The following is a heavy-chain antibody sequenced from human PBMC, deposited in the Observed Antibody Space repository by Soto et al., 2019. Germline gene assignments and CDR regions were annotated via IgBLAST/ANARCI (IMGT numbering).Heavy chain of an antibody. CDR2: INPSCPST. V-gene: IGHV1-46*01. J-gene: IGHJ4*02. CDR1: GYTFTSYY. Sequence: GASVKVSCKASGYTFTSYYMHWVRQAPGQGLEWMGIINPSCPSTSYAQKFQGRVTMTRETSTSTVYMELSSLRSEDTAVYYCARVRRSSGYYYGYGVQGSPVTVSS. D-gene: IGHD3-22*01. CDR3: ARVRRSSGYYYGY.